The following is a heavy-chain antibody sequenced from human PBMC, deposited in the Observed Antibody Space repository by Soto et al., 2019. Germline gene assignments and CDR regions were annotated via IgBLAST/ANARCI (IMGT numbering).Heavy chain of an antibody. CDR1: GDSLKNHY. J-gene: IGHJ5*02. V-gene: IGHV4-59*11. CDR2: IYYSGST. D-gene: IGHD3-3*01. CDR3: ARELYDFWLFDP. Sequence: SETLSLTCSVSGDSLKNHYWAWIRHSPGKGLEWIGYIYYSGSTNYNPSLKSRVTISVDTSKNQFSLKLSSVTAADTAVYYCARELYDFWLFDPWGQGTLVTVSS.